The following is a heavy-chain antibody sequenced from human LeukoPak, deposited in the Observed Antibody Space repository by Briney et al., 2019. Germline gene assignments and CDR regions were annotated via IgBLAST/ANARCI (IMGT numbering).Heavy chain of an antibody. CDR3: ARITGGWFWFDP. V-gene: IGHV4-4*02. Sequence: SGTLSLTCAVSGGSISSSNWWSWVRQPPGKGLEWIGEIYHSGSTNYNPSLKSRVTISVDTSKNQFSLKLSSVTAADTAVYYCARITGGWFWFDPWGQGTLVTVSS. CDR2: IYHSGST. D-gene: IGHD6-19*01. J-gene: IGHJ5*02. CDR1: GGSISSSNW.